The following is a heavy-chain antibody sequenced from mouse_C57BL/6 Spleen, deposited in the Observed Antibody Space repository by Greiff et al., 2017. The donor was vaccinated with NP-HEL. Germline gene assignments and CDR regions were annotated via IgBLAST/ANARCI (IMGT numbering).Heavy chain of an antibody. D-gene: IGHD2-4*01. CDR1: GFTFSDYG. Sequence: DVMLVESGGGLVQPGGSLKLSCAASGFTFSDYGMAWVRQAPRKGPEWVAFISNLAYSIYYADTVTGRFTISREHAKNTLYLEMSSLRSEDTAMYYCARNYEYEGGAMDYWGQGTSVTVSS. J-gene: IGHJ4*01. CDR3: ARNYEYEGGAMDY. V-gene: IGHV5-15*01. CDR2: ISNLAYSI.